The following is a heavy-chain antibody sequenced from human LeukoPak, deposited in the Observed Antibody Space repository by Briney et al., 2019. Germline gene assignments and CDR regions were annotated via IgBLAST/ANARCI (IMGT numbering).Heavy chain of an antibody. D-gene: IGHD6-19*01. CDR3: AAGGLHSSGWYYFDC. CDR2: IYYSENT. CDR1: GGSISSYY. J-gene: IGHJ4*02. Sequence: PSETLSLTSTVSGGSISSYYWSWIRQPPGQGLEWIGYIYYSENTNYNPSLKSRVTISVDTSKNQFSLKLSSVTAADTAVYYCAAGGLHSSGWYYFDCWGQGTLVTVSS. V-gene: IGHV4-59*12.